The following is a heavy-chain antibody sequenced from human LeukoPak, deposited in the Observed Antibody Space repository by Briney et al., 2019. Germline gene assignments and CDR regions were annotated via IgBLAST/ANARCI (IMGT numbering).Heavy chain of an antibody. D-gene: IGHD3-3*01. CDR3: ARNPDYDFWSGYYTGPDY. CDR2: ISSSGSTI. V-gene: IGHV3-48*03. J-gene: IGHJ4*02. Sequence: GSLRLSCAASGFTFSSYEMNWVRQAPGKGLEWVSYISSSGSTIYYPDSVKGRFTISRDNAKNSLYLQMNSLRAEDTAVYYCARNPDYDFWSGYYTGPDYWGQGTLVTVSS. CDR1: GFTFSSYE.